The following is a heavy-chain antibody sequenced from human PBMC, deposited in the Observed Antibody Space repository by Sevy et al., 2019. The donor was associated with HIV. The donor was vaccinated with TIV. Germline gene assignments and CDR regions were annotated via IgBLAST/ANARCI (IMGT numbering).Heavy chain of an antibody. J-gene: IGHJ4*02. Sequence: GGSLRLSCAAAGFNFNNYAMTWVRQAPGKGLEWVSGISFSGSKTYYAESVKSRFSISRDPSKNTLYLQMNNVRVEDTAVYFCAKTPFMDFWNDYYSFYFDFWGQGTLATVSS. D-gene: IGHD3-3*01. CDR1: GFNFNNYA. CDR3: AKTPFMDFWNDYYSFYFDF. CDR2: ISFSGSKT. V-gene: IGHV3-23*01.